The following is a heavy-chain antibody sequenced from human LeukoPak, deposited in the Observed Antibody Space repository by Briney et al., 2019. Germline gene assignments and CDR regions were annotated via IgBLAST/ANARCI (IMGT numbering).Heavy chain of an antibody. CDR1: GFTFSSYS. CDR2: VSASGLST. V-gene: IGHV3-23*01. D-gene: IGHD1-26*01. Sequence: PRGSLRLSCAASGFTFSSYSMSWVRQSPGKGLEWVLAVSASGLSTYYAESVTGRFTISRENSKNTLYLQMNSLTADDTALYYCARRKVGPTNYYYGVDVWGQGTTVTVSS. J-gene: IGHJ6*02. CDR3: ARRKVGPTNYYYGVDV.